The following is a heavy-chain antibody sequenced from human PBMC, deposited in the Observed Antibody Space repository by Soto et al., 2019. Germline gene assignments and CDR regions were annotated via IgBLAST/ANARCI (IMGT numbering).Heavy chain of an antibody. J-gene: IGHJ4*02. CDR3: ARDLNYYDSSGYTIFDY. D-gene: IGHD3-22*01. CDR2: ISSSSSYI. V-gene: IGHV3-21*01. CDR1: GFTFSSYS. Sequence: GGSLRLSCAASGFTFSSYSMNWVRQAPGKGLEWVSSISSSSSYIYYADSVKGRFTISRDNAKNSLYLQMNSLRAEDTAVYYCARDLNYYDSSGYTIFDYWGQGTLVT.